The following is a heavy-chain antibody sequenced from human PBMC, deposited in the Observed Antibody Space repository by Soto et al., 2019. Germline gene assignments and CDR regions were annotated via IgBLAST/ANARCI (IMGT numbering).Heavy chain of an antibody. J-gene: IGHJ4*02. CDR3: ARVVISGSYLDY. CDR2: ISYDGSNK. D-gene: IGHD1-26*01. Sequence: GGSLRLSCASSGFTFSSYAMHLVRQAPGKGLEWVAVISYDGSNKYYADSVKGRFTISRDNAKNSLYLQMNSLRAEDTAVYYCARVVISGSYLDYWGQGTLVTVSS. V-gene: IGHV3-30-3*01. CDR1: GFTFSSYA.